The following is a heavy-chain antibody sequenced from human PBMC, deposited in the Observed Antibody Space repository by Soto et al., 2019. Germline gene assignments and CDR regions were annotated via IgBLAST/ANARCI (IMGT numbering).Heavy chain of an antibody. Sequence: GESLKISCQGSGYVFTTYWISWVRQMPGKGLEWMGRIDPGDSYINYSPSFQGHVTISVDISISTAYLQFHSLKASDTAIYYCARVRVSDFYENWFDPWGQGTLVTVSS. D-gene: IGHD3-10*01. CDR1: GYVFTTYW. CDR2: IDPGDSYI. CDR3: ARVRVSDFYENWFDP. V-gene: IGHV5-10-1*01. J-gene: IGHJ5*02.